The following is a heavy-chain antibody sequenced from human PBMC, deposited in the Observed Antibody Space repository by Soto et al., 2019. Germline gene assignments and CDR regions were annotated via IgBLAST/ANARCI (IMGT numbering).Heavy chain of an antibody. J-gene: IGHJ6*02. CDR2: ISGYDGHT. CDR1: GYTFTTYG. Sequence: QVQLVQSGAEVWKPGASVKVSCKASGYTFTTYGISWVRQAPGQGLEWMGWISGYDGHTKYAQKFQGRIIMTIDTSTSTVYMDLRSLRSDDTAVYYCAREGEMPYYYYGLDVWGQGTTVTVSS. CDR3: AREGEMPYYYYGLDV. D-gene: IGHD3-16*01. V-gene: IGHV1-18*01.